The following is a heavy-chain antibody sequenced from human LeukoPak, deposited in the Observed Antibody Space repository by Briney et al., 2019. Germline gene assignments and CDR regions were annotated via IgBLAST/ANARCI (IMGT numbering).Heavy chain of an antibody. CDR2: INHSGST. Sequence: SETLSLTCAVYGGSFSGYYWSWIRQPPGKGLEWIGEINHSGSTNYNPSLKSRVTISVDTSKNQFSLKLSSVTAADTAVYYCARHVRGSYYDSSGYYRKYYFDYWGQGTLVTVSS. CDR1: GGSFSGYY. D-gene: IGHD3-22*01. V-gene: IGHV4-34*01. CDR3: ARHVRGSYYDSSGYYRKYYFDY. J-gene: IGHJ4*02.